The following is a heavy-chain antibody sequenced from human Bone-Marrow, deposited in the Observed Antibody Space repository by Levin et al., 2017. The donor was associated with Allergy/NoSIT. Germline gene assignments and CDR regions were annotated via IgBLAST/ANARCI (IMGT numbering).Heavy chain of an antibody. CDR1: GFTFRHYT. V-gene: IGHV3-48*02. D-gene: IGHD3-22*01. Sequence: GGSLRLSCAASGFTFRHYTMNWVRQAPGKGLEWVSCITSSGDGTYYADSVKGRFTISRDNAKNSLYLPLNRLRDEDTAMYYCARDPARGYYDSSGYSGDHWGQGTLVTVSS. CDR3: ARDPARGYYDSSGYSGDH. J-gene: IGHJ4*02. CDR2: ITSSGDGT.